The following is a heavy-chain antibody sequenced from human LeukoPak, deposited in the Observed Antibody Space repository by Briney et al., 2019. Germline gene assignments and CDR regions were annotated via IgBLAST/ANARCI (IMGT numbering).Heavy chain of an antibody. CDR2: ISYDGSNK. V-gene: IGHV3-30*16. Sequence: GGSLRLSCAASGFTLSSYAMHWVRQAPGKGLEWVAVISYDGSNKYYADSVKGRFTISRDNSKNTLYLQMNSLRAEDTAVYYCARDGYYYDSSGYRGHYFDYWGQGTLVTVSS. CDR1: GFTLSSYA. J-gene: IGHJ4*02. D-gene: IGHD3-22*01. CDR3: ARDGYYYDSSGYRGHYFDY.